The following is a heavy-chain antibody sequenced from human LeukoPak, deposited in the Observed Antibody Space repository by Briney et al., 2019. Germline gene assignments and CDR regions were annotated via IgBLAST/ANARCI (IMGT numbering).Heavy chain of an antibody. Sequence: SETLSLTCTVSGGSISSGGYYWSWIRQHPGKGLEWIGYIYYSGSTYYNPSLKSRVTISVDRSKNQFSLKLSSVTAADTAVYYCARGLTGTRGHAFDIWGQGTMVTVSS. CDR2: IYYSGST. V-gene: IGHV4-31*03. J-gene: IGHJ3*02. CDR3: ARGLTGTRGHAFDI. D-gene: IGHD1/OR15-1a*01. CDR1: GGSISSGGYY.